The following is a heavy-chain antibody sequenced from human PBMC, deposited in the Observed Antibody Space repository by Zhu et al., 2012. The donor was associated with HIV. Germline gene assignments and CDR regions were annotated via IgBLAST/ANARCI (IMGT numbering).Heavy chain of an antibody. CDR2: IYHSGRT. J-gene: IGHJ5*02. D-gene: IGHD5-24*01. V-gene: IGHV4-38-2*01. CDR3: ARRVEMATPRNYFDA. CDR1: GYSISNGYY. Sequence: QVQLQESGPGLVRPSETLSLTCVVSGYSISNGYYWGWIRQPPGKGLEWIGSIYHSGRTYYNPSLESRVTISVDTSKNQFSLQLRSVTAADTAIYYCARRVEMATPRNYFDAWGQGTLVTVSS.